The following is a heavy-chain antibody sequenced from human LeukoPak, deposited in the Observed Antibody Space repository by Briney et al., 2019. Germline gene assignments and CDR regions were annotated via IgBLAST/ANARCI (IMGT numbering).Heavy chain of an antibody. CDR1: GGSISGYY. CDR3: ARALNRLVSYYLN. V-gene: IGHV4-59*08. D-gene: IGHD1-26*01. CDR2: IYYSGST. J-gene: IGHJ4*02. Sequence: SETLSLTCTVSGGSISGYYWSWIRQPPGKGLEWFGYIYYSGSTNYNPSLKSRVTISVDTSKNQFSLKLSSVTAADTAVYYCARALNRLVSYYLNWGQGTLVTVSS.